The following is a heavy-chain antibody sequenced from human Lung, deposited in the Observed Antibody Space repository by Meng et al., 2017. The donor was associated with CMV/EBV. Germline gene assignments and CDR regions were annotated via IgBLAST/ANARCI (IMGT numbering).Heavy chain of an antibody. V-gene: IGHV3-7*01. J-gene: IGHJ6*01. CDR1: GFTFSRFW. D-gene: IGHD3-10*01. CDR2: IKQDGTEK. Sequence: GESLKISCTASGFTFSRFWMSWVRQAPGKGLEWVANIKQDGTEKSYVDSVKGRFTISRDNAKNSLYLQMNRLRAEDTAVYYCARVPVRRYYGSGSYNGMDVWGQGXTVTVSS. CDR3: ARVPVRRYYGSGSYNGMDV.